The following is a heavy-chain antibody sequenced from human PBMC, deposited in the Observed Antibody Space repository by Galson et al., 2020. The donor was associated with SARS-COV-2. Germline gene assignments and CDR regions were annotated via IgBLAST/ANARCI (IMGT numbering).Heavy chain of an antibody. D-gene: IGHD2-15*01. CDR1: GFTFSSYA. Sequence: GGSLRLSCAASGFTFSSYAMHWVRQAPGKGLEWVAVISYDGSNKYYADSVKGRFTISRDNSKNTLYLQMNSLRAEDTAVYYCARAPHCSGGSCYSGGGAFDIWGQGTMVTVSS. CDR2: ISYDGSNK. V-gene: IGHV3-30*04. J-gene: IGHJ3*02. CDR3: ARAPHCSGGSCYSGGGAFDI.